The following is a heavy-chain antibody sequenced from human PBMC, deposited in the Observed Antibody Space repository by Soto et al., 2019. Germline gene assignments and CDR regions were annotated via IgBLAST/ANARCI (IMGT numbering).Heavy chain of an antibody. CDR1: GFTVSSNY. Sequence: PGGSLRLSCAASGFTVSSNYMSWVRQAPGKGLEWVSVIYSGGSTYYADSVKGRFTISRDNSKNTLYLQMNSLRAEDTAVYYCARDNPSVLSIFGVVPSYGMDVWGQGTTVTVSS. CDR3: ARDNPSVLSIFGVVPSYGMDV. J-gene: IGHJ6*02. V-gene: IGHV3-53*01. D-gene: IGHD3-3*01. CDR2: IYSGGST.